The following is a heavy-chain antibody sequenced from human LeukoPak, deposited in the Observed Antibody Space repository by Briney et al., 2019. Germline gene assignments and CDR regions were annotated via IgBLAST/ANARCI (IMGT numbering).Heavy chain of an antibody. CDR2: ISSSGNII. J-gene: IGHJ4*02. V-gene: IGHV3-11*01. Sequence: KSGGSLRPSCAASGFTFSDYYMSWIRQAPGKGLEWVSYISSSGNIIYYADSVKGRFTISRDNAKNSLYLQMNSLRAEDTAVYYCARDYGSEYYFDYWGQGTLVTVSS. CDR1: GFTFSDYY. D-gene: IGHD3-10*01. CDR3: ARDYGSEYYFDY.